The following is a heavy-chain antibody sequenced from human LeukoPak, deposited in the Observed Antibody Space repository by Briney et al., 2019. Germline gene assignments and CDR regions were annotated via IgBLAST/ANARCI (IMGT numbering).Heavy chain of an antibody. D-gene: IGHD3-22*01. CDR2: IYSTGST. J-gene: IGHJ3*02. V-gene: IGHV4-59*01. CDR3: ARGYYDSREPFDI. CDR1: GGSISSYY. Sequence: SETLSLTCTVSGGSISSYYWSWLRQPPGKGLDWIGYIYSTGSTTYNPSLKSRVTISVDTSKNQFSLRLSSVTAADTAVYYCARGYYDSREPFDIRGQGTMVTVSS.